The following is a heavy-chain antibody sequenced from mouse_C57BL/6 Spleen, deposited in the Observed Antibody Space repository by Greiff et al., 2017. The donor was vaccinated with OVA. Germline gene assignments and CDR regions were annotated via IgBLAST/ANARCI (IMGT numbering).Heavy chain of an antibody. J-gene: IGHJ4*01. CDR3: ARDDYGTAMDY. V-gene: IGHV5-17*01. Sequence: EVQLQESGGGLVKPGGSLKLSCAASGFTFSDYGMHWVRQAPEKGLEWVAYISSGSSTIYYADTVKGRFTISRDNAKNTLFLQMTSLRSEDTAMYYCARDDYGTAMDYWGQGTSVTVSS. CDR2: ISSGSSTI. D-gene: IGHD2-4*01. CDR1: GFTFSDYG.